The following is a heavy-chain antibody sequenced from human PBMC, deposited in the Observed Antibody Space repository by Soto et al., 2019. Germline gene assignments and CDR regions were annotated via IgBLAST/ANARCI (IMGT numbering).Heavy chain of an antibody. D-gene: IGHD5-12*01. V-gene: IGHV4-34*01. CDR1: GGSFSGYY. CDR2: INHSGST. CDR3: ARTAVATTEPLDY. J-gene: IGHJ4*02. Sequence: SETLSLTCAVYGGSFSGYYWSWIRQPPGKGLEWIGEINHSGSTNYNPSLKSRVTISVDTSKNQFSLKLSSVTAADTAVYYCARTAVATTEPLDYWGQGTLVTVSS.